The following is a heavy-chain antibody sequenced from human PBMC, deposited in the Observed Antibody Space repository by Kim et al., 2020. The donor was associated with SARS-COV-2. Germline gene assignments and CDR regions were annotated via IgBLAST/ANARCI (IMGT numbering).Heavy chain of an antibody. Sequence: GGSLRLSCAASGFTFSSYGMHWVRQAPGKGLEWVAVISYDGSNKYYADSVKGRFTISRDNSKNTLYLQMNSLRAEDTAVYYSVLMVRGNLDYWGQGTLVTVSS. CDR2: ISYDGSNK. CDR3: VLMVRGNLDY. J-gene: IGHJ4*02. D-gene: IGHD3-10*01. CDR1: GFTFSSYG. V-gene: IGHV3-30*03.